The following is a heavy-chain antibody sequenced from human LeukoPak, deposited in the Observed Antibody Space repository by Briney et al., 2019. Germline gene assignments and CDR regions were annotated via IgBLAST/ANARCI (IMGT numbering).Heavy chain of an antibody. CDR3: ARHEKIGYSSSWYFGVAFDP. Sequence: SETLSLTCTVSGGSISSYYWSWIRQPPGKGLEWIGYIYYSGSTNYNPSLKSRVTISVDTSKNQFSLKLSSVTAADTAVYYCARHEKIGYSSSWYFGVAFDPWGQGTLVTVSS. J-gene: IGHJ5*02. V-gene: IGHV4-59*08. CDR1: GGSISSYY. D-gene: IGHD6-13*01. CDR2: IYYSGST.